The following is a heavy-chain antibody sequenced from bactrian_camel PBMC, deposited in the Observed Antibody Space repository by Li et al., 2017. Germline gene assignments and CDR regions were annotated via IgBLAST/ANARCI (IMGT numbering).Heavy chain of an antibody. CDR2: LDAYGGT. D-gene: IGHD1*01. CDR3: AAAPGASTCDLLVQRGAHNLFHS. Sequence: HVQLVESGGGAVQVGDSLTLTCIPRQFTYNRQCMMWFRQAPGKEREGVAALDAYGGTSYADSVRGRFTISQDSAENKLTLQMNVLQPEDTAMYYCAAAPGASTCDLLVQRGAHNLFHSWGQGTQVTVS. CDR1: QFTYNRQC. J-gene: IGHJ6*01. V-gene: IGHV3S1*01.